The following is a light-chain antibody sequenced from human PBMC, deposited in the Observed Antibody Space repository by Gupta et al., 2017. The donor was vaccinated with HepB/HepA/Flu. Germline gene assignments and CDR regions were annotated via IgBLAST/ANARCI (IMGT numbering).Light chain of an antibody. CDR2: GAS. CDR3: QQYDTWPSWT. Sequence: EIVMTQSPATLSVSPGERATLFCRASQSVSNLAWYQQEPGQAPRLLIYGASTRATGIPARFSGSGSGTEFTLTISSLQSEDFAVYYCQQYDTWPSWTFGQGTKVEIK. V-gene: IGKV3-15*01. CDR1: QSVSN. J-gene: IGKJ1*01.